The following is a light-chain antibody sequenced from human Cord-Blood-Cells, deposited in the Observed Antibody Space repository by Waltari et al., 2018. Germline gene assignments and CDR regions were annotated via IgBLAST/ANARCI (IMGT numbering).Light chain of an antibody. V-gene: IGLV2-14*01. CDR2: DVS. Sequence: QSALTQPASVSGSPGQSITISCTGNSSDVGGYNYVSWHQKHQGKAPKLMIYDVSNRPSGVSNRFSGSKSGNTASLTISGLQAEDEADYYCSSYTSSSTQVFGGGTKLTVL. CDR3: SSYTSSSTQV. J-gene: IGLJ3*02. CDR1: SSDVGGYNY.